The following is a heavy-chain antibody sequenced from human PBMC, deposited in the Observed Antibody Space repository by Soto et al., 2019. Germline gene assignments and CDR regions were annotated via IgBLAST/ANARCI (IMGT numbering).Heavy chain of an antibody. CDR3: AREQLVRYYYYYGMDV. CDR2: IYYSGST. V-gene: IGHV4-30-4*01. D-gene: IGHD6-6*01. CDR1: GGSISSGDYY. J-gene: IGHJ6*02. Sequence: PSETLSLTCIVSGGSISSGDYYWSWIRQPPGKGLEWIGYIYYSGSTYYNPSLKSRVTISVDTSKNQFSLKLSSVTAADTAVYYCAREQLVRYYYYYGMDVWGQGTTVTVSS.